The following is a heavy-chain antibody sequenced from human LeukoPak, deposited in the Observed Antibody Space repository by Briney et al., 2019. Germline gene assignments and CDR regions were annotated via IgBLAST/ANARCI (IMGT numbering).Heavy chain of an antibody. CDR2: IIPIFGTA. CDR3: ARATQQLVLGNNWFDP. V-gene: IGHV1-69*05. J-gene: IGHJ5*02. CDR1: GGTFSSYT. D-gene: IGHD6-13*01. Sequence: SVKVSCKASGGTFSSYTISWVRQAPGQGLEWMGGIIPIFGTANYAQKFQGRVTITTDESTSTAYMELSSLRSEDTAVYYCARATQQLVLGNNWFDPWGQGTLVTVSS.